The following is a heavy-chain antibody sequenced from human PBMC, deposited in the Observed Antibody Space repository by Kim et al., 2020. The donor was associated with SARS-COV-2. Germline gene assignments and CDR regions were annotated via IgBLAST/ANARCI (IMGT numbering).Heavy chain of an antibody. D-gene: IGHD6-13*01. CDR3: AHADGQQSEGDAFDI. V-gene: IGHV2-5*01. Sequence: PSLKSRLTITKDTSKNQVVLTMTNMDPVDTATYYCAHADGQQSEGDAFDIWGQGTMVTVSS. J-gene: IGHJ3*02.